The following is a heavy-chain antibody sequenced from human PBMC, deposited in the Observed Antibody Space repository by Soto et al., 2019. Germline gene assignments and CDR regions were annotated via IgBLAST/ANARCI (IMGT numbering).Heavy chain of an antibody. CDR3: ARGMLWFGEFFGIDV. CDR2: INAANGNT. D-gene: IGHD3-10*01. CDR1: GYTFTSYA. V-gene: IGHV1-3*01. Sequence: VSVKVSCKASGYTFTSYAMNWVRQAPGQRLEWMGWINAANGNTKFSQKIQDRVTITRDTSASTAYMELSSLRLEDTAVYYCARGMLWFGEFFGIDVWGQGTTVTVSS. J-gene: IGHJ6*02.